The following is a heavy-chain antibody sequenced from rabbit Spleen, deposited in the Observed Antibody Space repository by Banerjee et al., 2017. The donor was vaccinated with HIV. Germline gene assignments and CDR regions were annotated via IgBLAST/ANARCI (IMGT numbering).Heavy chain of an antibody. J-gene: IGHJ6*01. CDR1: GFNISTYYY. Sequence: QEQLVESGGGLVQPEGSLSLTCKASGFNISTYYYMCWVRQAPGKGLEWIACIYTGTGNTYYASWAKGRFTISKTSSTTVTLQMTRLTAADTATYFCARDTSSSFSSYGMDLWGQGTLVTVS. V-gene: IGHV1S45*01. D-gene: IGHD1-1*01. CDR3: ARDTSSSFSSYGMDL. CDR2: IYTGTGNT.